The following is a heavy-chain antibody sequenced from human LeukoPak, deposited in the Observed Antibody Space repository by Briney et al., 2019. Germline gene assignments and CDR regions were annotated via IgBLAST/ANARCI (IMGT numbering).Heavy chain of an antibody. CDR2: INHSGST. V-gene: IGHV4-34*01. J-gene: IGHJ5*02. CDR3: ARGLGSGSRLIP. Sequence: SETLSHTCAVYGGSFSGYYWSWIRQPPGKGLEWIGEINHSGSTNYNPSLKSRVTISVDTSKNQFSLKLSSVTAADTAVYYCARGLGSGSRLIPWGQGTLVTVSS. D-gene: IGHD1-26*01. CDR1: GGSFSGYY.